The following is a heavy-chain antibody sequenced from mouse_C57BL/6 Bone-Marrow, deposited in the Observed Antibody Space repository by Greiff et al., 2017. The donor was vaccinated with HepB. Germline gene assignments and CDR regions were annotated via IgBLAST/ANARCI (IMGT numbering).Heavy chain of an antibody. CDR1: GFTFSDYG. Sequence: EVHLVESGGGLVQPGGSLKLSCAASGFTFSDYGMAWVRQAPRKGPEWVAFISNLAYSIYYADTVTGRITISRENAKNTLYLEMSSLRSEDTAMYYCARQGGSGPYYFDYWGQGTTLTVSS. V-gene: IGHV5-15*01. CDR3: ARQGGSGPYYFDY. CDR2: ISNLAYSI. J-gene: IGHJ2*01. D-gene: IGHD4-1*01.